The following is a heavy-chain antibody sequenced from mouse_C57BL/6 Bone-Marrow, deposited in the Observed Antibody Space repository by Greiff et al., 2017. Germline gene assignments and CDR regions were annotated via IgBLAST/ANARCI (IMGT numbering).Heavy chain of an antibody. D-gene: IGHD1-1*01. CDR2: IYPRSGNT. Sequence: VQLQQSGAELARPGASVKLSCKASGYTFTSYGIRWVKQRPGQGLEWIGEIYPRSGNTYYNEKFKGKATLTADKSSSTAYMELRSLTSEDSAVYCCASEGGLLVRYPSYWYFDVGGRGTTVTVSS. CDR1: GYTFTSYG. V-gene: IGHV1-81*01. J-gene: IGHJ1*03. CDR3: ASEGGLLVRYPSYWYFDV.